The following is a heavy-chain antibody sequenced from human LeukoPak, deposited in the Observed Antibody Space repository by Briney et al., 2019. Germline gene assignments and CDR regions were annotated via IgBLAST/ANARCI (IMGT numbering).Heavy chain of an antibody. Sequence: KPSETLSLTCTVSGGSISSSSYYWGWIRQPPGKGLEWIGNVYYSGNTYYNPSLKSRVSISVDTSKNQSSLKLSSVTAADTAVYYCAGLGWGNSGWYVAYWGRGTLVTVSS. CDR3: AGLGWGNSGWYVAY. V-gene: IGHV4-39*01. D-gene: IGHD6-19*01. CDR2: VYYSGNT. CDR1: GGSISSSSYY. J-gene: IGHJ4*02.